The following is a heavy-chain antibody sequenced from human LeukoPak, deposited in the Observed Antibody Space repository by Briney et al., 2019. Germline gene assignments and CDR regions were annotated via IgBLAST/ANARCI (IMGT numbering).Heavy chain of an antibody. CDR1: GDYISSSSYY. V-gene: IGHV4-39*01. CDR2: IYHSGRT. J-gene: IGHJ1*01. D-gene: IGHD3-22*01. Sequence: SETLSLTCAVSGDYISSSSYYWGWIRQSPGTGLEWIGDIYHSGRTYYNPSLKSRVAISIDTSKNQFSLRLRSMTAADTAVFYCARRRYYDSTGYFEWGRGTLVSVSS. CDR3: ARRRYYDSTGYFE.